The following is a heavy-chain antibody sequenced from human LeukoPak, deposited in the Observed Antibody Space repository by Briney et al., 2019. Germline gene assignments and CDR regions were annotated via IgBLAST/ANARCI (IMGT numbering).Heavy chain of an antibody. CDR2: IYYSGST. V-gene: IGHV4-30-4*08. J-gene: IGHJ3*02. Sequence: SETLSLTCTVSGGSISSGDYYWSWIRQPPGKGLEWIGYIYYSGSTYYNPSLKSRVTISVDTSQNQFSLKVTSVTAADTAVYYCVRSPRMADYDFWSRFDAFDIWGQGTMVTVSS. D-gene: IGHD3-3*01. CDR1: GGSISSGDYY. CDR3: VRSPRMADYDFWSRFDAFDI.